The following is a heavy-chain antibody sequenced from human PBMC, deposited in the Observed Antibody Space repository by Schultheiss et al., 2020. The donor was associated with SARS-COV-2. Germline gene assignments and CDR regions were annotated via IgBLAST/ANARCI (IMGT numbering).Heavy chain of an antibody. J-gene: IGHJ6*02. CDR2: ISSSTLSV. D-gene: IGHD1-26*01. V-gene: IGHV3-48*04. CDR1: GFTFSPYM. Sequence: GGSLRLSCNASGFTFSPYMMNWVRQAPGKGLEWIAYISSSTLSVHYADSVKGRFTISRDNAKNSLYLQMNSLRAEDTAVYYCAREVGATLGYYYYYGMDVWGQGTTVTVSS. CDR3: AREVGATLGYYYYYGMDV.